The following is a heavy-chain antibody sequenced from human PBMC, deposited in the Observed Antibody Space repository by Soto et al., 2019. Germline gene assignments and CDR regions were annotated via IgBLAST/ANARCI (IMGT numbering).Heavy chain of an antibody. D-gene: IGHD4-17*01. Sequence: QVQLVESGGGVVQPGMSLRLSCAASGFIFSTYGMHWVRQAPGKGLEWLSVISYDGNNKYYADSVKGRFTISRDNSQKSLWLQLDSLRAEETAVYYCAKNLLLTTITTVGDWGQGTLVTVS. CDR2: ISYDGNNK. V-gene: IGHV3-30*18. J-gene: IGHJ4*01. CDR3: AKNLLLTTITTVGD. CDR1: GFIFSTYG.